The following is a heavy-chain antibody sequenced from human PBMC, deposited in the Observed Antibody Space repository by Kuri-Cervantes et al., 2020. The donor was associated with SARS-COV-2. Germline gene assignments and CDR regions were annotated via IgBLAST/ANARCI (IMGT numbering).Heavy chain of an antibody. V-gene: IGHV1-18*04. D-gene: IGHD6-6*01. CDR1: GYTFTSYG. CDR3: ARYEVGERDSSSSDDY. CDR2: ISAYNGNT. J-gene: IGHJ4*02. Sequence: ASVKVSCKASGYTFTSYGISWVRQAPGQGLEWMGWISAYNGNTNYAQKLQGRVTMTTDTSTRTAYMELRSLRSDDTAVYYCARYEVGERDSSSSDDYWGQGTLVTVSS.